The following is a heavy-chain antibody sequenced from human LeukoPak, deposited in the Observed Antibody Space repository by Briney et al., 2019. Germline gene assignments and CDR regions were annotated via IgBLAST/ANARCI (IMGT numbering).Heavy chain of an antibody. D-gene: IGHD1-1*01. J-gene: IGHJ3*02. CDR2: ISYDGSNK. V-gene: IGHV3-30*03. CDR1: GFTFSSYG. Sequence: GGSLRLSCAASGFTFSSYGMHWVRQAPGKGLEWVAVISYDGSNKYYADSVKGRFTISRDNSKNTLYLQMNSLRAEDTGIFYCARSKLERGAFDIWGLGAMVTVSS. CDR3: ARSKLERGAFDI.